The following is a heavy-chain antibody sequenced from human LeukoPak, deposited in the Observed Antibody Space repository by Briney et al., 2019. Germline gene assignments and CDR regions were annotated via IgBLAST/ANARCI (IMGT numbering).Heavy chain of an antibody. D-gene: IGHD3-10*01. CDR3: AKDRFTMVRGVIPWFDP. J-gene: IGHJ5*02. V-gene: IGHV3-33*06. Sequence: PGGSLRLSCAASGFTFSSYGMHWVRQAPGKGLEWVAVIWYDGSNKYYADSVKGRFTISRDNSKNTLYLQMNSLRAEDTAVYYCAKDRFTMVRGVIPWFDPWGRGTLVTVSS. CDR2: IWYDGSNK. CDR1: GFTFSSYG.